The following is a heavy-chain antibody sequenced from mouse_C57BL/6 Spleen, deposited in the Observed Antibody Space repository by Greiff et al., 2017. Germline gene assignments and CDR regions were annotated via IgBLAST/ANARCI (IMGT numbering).Heavy chain of an antibody. V-gene: IGHV5-9*01. D-gene: IGHD2-2*01. CDR3: ARRLVTTGDFDY. CDR1: GFTFSSYT. Sequence: EVMLVESGGGLVKPGGSLKLSCAASGFTFSSYTMSWVRQTPEKRLEWVATISGGGGNTYYPDSVKGRFAISRDNAKNTLYLQMSSLRSEDTALYYCARRLVTTGDFDYWGQGTTLTVSS. CDR2: ISGGGGNT. J-gene: IGHJ2*01.